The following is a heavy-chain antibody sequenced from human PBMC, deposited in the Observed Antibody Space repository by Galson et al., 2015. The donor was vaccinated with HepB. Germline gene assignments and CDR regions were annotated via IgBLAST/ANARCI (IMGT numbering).Heavy chain of an antibody. D-gene: IGHD6-6*01. CDR2: INPNSGGT. V-gene: IGHV1-2*06. J-gene: IGHJ5*02. CDR1: GYSFTGYY. CDR3: ARGRSGWDSIAARNWFDP. Sequence: SVKVSCKASGYSFTGYYMHWVRQAPGQGLEWMGRINPNSGGTNYAQKFQGRVTMTRDTSISTAYMELSRLRSDDTAVYYCARGRSGWDSIAARNWFDPWGQGTLVTVSS.